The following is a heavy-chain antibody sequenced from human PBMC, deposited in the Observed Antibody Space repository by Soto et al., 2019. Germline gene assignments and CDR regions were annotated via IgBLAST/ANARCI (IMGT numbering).Heavy chain of an antibody. CDR1: GFTFSTYA. CDR2: ISYDGSNK. J-gene: IGHJ4*01. CDR3: ARSEDTAMTYYYFDY. V-gene: IGHV3-30-3*01. D-gene: IGHD5-18*01. Sequence: QVQLVESGGGVVQPGRSLRLSCAASGFTFSTYAIHWVRQAPGKVLEWVAVISYDGSNKYYADSVKGRFTISRDNSKNTLYLQMNSLRAEDTAVYYCARSEDTAMTYYYFDYWGQGTLVTVSS.